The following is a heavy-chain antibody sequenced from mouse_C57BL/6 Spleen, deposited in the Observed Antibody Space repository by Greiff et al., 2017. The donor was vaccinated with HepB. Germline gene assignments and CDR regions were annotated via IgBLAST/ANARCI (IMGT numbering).Heavy chain of an antibody. CDR3: TKHYYGSTLYYFDY. D-gene: IGHD1-1*01. Sequence: EVQLQQSGTVLARPGASVKMSCKTSGYTFTSYWMHWVKQRPGQGLEWIGAIYPGNSDTSYNQKFKGKAKLTAVTSASTAYMELSSLTNEDSAVYYCTKHYYGSTLYYFDYWGQGTTLTVSS. CDR1: GYTFTSYW. CDR2: IYPGNSDT. J-gene: IGHJ2*01. V-gene: IGHV1-5*01.